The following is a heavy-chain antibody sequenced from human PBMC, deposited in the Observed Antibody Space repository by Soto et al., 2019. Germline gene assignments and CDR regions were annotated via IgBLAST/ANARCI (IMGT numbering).Heavy chain of an antibody. CDR2: ISGGAGDT. V-gene: IGHV3-23*01. CDR3: AKSSRITLVRGVTDY. Sequence: LRLSCAASGFAFSNYAMNWVRQAPGKGLEWVSAISGGAGDTYYADSVKGRFTISRDNSKNTLYLQMKSLRAEDTAVYYCAKSSRITLVRGVTDYWGQGTLVTVSS. J-gene: IGHJ4*02. D-gene: IGHD3-10*01. CDR1: GFAFSNYA.